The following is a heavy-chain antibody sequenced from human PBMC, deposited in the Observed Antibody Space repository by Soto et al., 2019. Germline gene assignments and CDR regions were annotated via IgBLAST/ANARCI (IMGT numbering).Heavy chain of an antibody. D-gene: IGHD1-26*01. CDR2: ISYDGSNK. V-gene: IGHV3-30*18. CDR3: AKRSYSGRYSDFDC. J-gene: IGHJ4*02. CDR1: GLTFSSYG. Sequence: GGSLRLSCAASGLTFSSYGMYWVRQAPGRGLEWVAFISYDGSNKCSDSVKGRFTISRDNSKNTLYLQMNSLRAEDTAVYYCAKRSYSGRYSDFDCWGQGTLVTV.